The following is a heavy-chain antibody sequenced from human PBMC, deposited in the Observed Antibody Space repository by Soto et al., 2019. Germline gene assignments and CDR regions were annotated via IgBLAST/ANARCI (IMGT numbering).Heavy chain of an antibody. CDR1: GYTFTSYD. Sequence: ASVKVSCKATGYTFTSYDINWVRQATGQGLERMGWMNPNSGNTGYAQKFQGRVTMTRNTSISTAYMELSSLRSEDTAVYYCARDVGWGAMVTMNYCKMDVWGKGTTLTVSS. J-gene: IGHJ6*03. V-gene: IGHV1-8*01. CDR3: ARDVGWGAMVTMNYCKMDV. D-gene: IGHD5-18*01. CDR2: MNPNSGNT.